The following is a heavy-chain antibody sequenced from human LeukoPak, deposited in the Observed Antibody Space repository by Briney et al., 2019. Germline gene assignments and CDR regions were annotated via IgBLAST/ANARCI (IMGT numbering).Heavy chain of an antibody. CDR3: ARIPLVWSSPKGAFDI. J-gene: IGHJ3*02. V-gene: IGHV4-4*02. CDR2: IYHSGRT. CDR1: GGSISSNNW. Sequence: KPSGTLSLTCAVSGGSISSNNWWSWVRQPPGKGLEWIGEIYHSGRTSYNPSLKSRLTISVDKSKNQFSLKVSSVTAADTAVYYCARIPLVWSSPKGAFDIWGQGTMVTVSS. D-gene: IGHD3-10*01.